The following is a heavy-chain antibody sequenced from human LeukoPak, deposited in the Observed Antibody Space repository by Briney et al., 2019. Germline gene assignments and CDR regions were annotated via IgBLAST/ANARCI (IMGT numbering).Heavy chain of an antibody. CDR1: GDSVSSKLVT. Sequence: SQTLSLTCAISGDSVSSKLVTWNWLRQSPSRGLDWLGRTYYRSKWSNDYSESRKGRITINPDSSKNQFSLQLNSVSPEDTAVYYCARATSGTFDYWGQGTLVTVSP. J-gene: IGHJ4*02. CDR3: ARATSGTFDY. CDR2: TYYRSKWSN. V-gene: IGHV6-1*01. D-gene: IGHD6-13*01.